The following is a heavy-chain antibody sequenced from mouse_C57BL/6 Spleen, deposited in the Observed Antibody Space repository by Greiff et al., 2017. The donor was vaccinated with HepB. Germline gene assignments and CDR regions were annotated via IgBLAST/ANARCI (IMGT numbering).Heavy chain of an antibody. CDR2: IDPENCDT. J-gene: IGHJ1*03. Sequence: VHVKQSGAELVRPGASVKLSCTASGFNIKDDYMHWVKQRPEQGLEWIGWIDPENCDTEYASKFQGKATITADTSSNTAYLQLSSLTSEDTAVYYCTRGYYYGSSRYFDVWGTGTTVTVSS. CDR3: TRGYYYGSSRYFDV. D-gene: IGHD1-1*01. CDR1: GFNIKDDY. V-gene: IGHV14-4*01.